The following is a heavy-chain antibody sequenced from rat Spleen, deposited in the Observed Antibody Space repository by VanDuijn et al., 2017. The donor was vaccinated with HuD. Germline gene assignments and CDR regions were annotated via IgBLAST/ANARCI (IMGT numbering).Heavy chain of an antibody. CDR2: ISYDDSRT. Sequence: EVQLVESGGELFQPGRSLKLSCAASGFTFSNYDMAWVRQAPTKGLEWVATISYDDSRTYYRDSVKGRFTISRDNAKSTLSLQMDSLRSEDTATYYCARRHYGYTDYFDYWGQGVMVTVSS. CDR3: ARRHYGYTDYFDY. D-gene: IGHD1-9*01. CDR1: GFTFSNYD. V-gene: IGHV5-29*01. J-gene: IGHJ2*01.